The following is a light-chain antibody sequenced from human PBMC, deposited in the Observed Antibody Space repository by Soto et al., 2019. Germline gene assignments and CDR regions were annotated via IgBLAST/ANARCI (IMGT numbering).Light chain of an antibody. CDR3: QEYGNPL. V-gene: IGKV3-15*01. CDR2: GAS. CDR1: QSIRSD. J-gene: IGKJ3*01. Sequence: EIMMTQSPDTLSVSPGERATVSCRASQSIRSDFAWFQLKPGQAPRLLIYGASTRAPDVPDRFSGSGSGTEFTLTISSLQSEDFAVYYCQEYGNPLFGPGTKVDIK.